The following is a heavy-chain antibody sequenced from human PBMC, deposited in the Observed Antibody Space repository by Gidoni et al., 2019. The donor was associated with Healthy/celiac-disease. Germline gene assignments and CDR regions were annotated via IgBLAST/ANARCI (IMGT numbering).Heavy chain of an antibody. V-gene: IGHV4-31*03. CDR1: GGPISSGGYY. CDR3: ASPRWPEGDSRPFDI. D-gene: IGHD3-16*01. CDR2: IYYSGST. Sequence: QVQLQESGPGLVKPSQTLSLTCTVSGGPISSGGYYWSWIRQHPGKGLEWIGYIYYSGSTYYNPSLKSRVTISVDTSKNQFSLKLSSVTAADTAVYYCASPRWPEGDSRPFDIWGQGTMVTVSS. J-gene: IGHJ3*02.